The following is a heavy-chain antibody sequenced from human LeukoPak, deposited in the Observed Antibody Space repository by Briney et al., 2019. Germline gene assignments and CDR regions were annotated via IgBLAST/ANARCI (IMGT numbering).Heavy chain of an antibody. Sequence: AGGSLRLSCVASGFTFRSYSMNWVRQAPGKGPEWVSSISGSSTYIYYADSVKGRFTISRDNANNSLYLQMNSLRADDTAVYYCARDLNYDILTGSLRAYFDSWGQGTRVTVSS. D-gene: IGHD3-9*01. CDR3: ARDLNYDILTGSLRAYFDS. J-gene: IGHJ4*02. CDR1: GFTFRSYS. CDR2: ISGSSTYI. V-gene: IGHV3-21*01.